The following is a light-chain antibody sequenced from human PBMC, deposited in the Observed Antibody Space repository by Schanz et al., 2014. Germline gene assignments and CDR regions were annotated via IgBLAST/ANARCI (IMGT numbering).Light chain of an antibody. Sequence: DIVMTQSPDSLPVSLGERATINCKSSQSVLYTSDSKNYLAWYQHKPGQPPKLLISWASTRESGVPDRFTGSGSGTDFTLTISSLQAEDVAVYYCQQYFSGLTFGQGTTVEIK. J-gene: IGKJ1*01. CDR3: QQYFSGLT. V-gene: IGKV4-1*01. CDR2: WAS. CDR1: QSVLYTSDSKNY.